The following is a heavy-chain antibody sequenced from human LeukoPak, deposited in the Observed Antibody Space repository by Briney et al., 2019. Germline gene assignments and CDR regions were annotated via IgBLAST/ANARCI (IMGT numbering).Heavy chain of an antibody. CDR2: FSGSGGST. V-gene: IGHV3-23*01. D-gene: IGHD3-10*01. CDR1: GFTFSSYA. J-gene: IGHJ4*02. Sequence: GGSLRLSCAASGFTFSSYAMSWVRQAPGKGLEWVSAFSGSGGSTYYADSVKGRFTISRDNSKNTLYLQMNSLRAEDTAVYYCAKADGSGSYSYYFDYWGPGTLVTVSS. CDR3: AKADGSGSYSYYFDY.